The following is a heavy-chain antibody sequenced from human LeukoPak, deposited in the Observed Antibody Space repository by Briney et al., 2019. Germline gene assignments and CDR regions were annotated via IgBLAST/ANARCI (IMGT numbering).Heavy chain of an antibody. D-gene: IGHD3-10*01. V-gene: IGHV3-66*01. CDR3: ARVLTMVRGVIILAYYFDY. CDR1: GFTVSSNY. CDR2: IYSGGST. Sequence: GGSLRLSCAASGFTVSSNYMSWVRQAPGKGLEWVSVIYSGGSTYYADSVKGRFTISRDNSKNTLYLQMNSLRAEDTAVYYCARVLTMVRGVIILAYYFDYWGQGTLVTVSS. J-gene: IGHJ4*02.